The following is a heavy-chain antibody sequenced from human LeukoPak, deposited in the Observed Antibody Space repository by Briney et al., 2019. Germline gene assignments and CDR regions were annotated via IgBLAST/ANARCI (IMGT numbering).Heavy chain of an antibody. CDR3: ARDSAAAAGTFDY. CDR1: GFTFSSYA. D-gene: IGHD6-13*01. Sequence: GGSLRLSCAASGFTFSSYAMSWVRQAPGKGLEWVSAISGSGGSTYYADSVKGRFTISRDNSKNTLYLQMNSLRVEDTAVYYCARDSAAAAGTFDYWGQGTLVTVSS. V-gene: IGHV3-23*01. CDR2: ISGSGGST. J-gene: IGHJ4*02.